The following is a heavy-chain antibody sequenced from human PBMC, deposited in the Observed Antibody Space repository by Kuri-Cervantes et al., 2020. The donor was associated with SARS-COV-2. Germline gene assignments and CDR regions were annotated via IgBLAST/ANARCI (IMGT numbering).Heavy chain of an antibody. CDR3: ARDRSDSSGYFDY. V-gene: IGHV3-30*19. J-gene: IGHJ4*02. Sequence: SLKISCAASGFTFSSYGMHWVRQAPGKGLEWVAVISYDGSNKYYADSLKGRFTISRDNSKNTLYLQMNSLRAEDTAVYYCARDRSDSSGYFDYWGQGTLVTVSS. D-gene: IGHD3-22*01. CDR1: GFTFSSYG. CDR2: ISYDGSNK.